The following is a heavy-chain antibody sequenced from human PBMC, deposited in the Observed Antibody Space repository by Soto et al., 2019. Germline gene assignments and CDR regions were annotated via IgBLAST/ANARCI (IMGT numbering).Heavy chain of an antibody. CDR1: EVKFRGYG. D-gene: IGHD4-17*01. Sequence: PLRLCWGAAEVKFRGYGMRWISKKPGKGLEWVAVISYDGSNKYYADSVKGRFTISRDNSKNTLYLQMNSLRAEDTAVYYCAKDHYGDYVFGMDVCGQATTVSVSS. CDR3: AKDHYGDYVFGMDV. CDR2: ISYDGSNK. J-gene: IGHJ6*01. V-gene: IGHV3-30*18.